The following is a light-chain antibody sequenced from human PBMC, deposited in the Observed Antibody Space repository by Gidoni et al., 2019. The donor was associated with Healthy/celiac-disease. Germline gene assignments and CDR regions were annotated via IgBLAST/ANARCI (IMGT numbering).Light chain of an antibody. CDR2: DAS. V-gene: IGKV3-11*01. Sequence: EILLTQSPATLSLSPGERATLSCRASQNVSSYLAWYQQKPGQAPRLLIYDASNRATGIPARFSGSGSGTDFTLTISSLEPEDFAVYYCQQRSNWRRTFGQGTKVEIK. J-gene: IGKJ1*01. CDR1: QNVSSY. CDR3: QQRSNWRRT.